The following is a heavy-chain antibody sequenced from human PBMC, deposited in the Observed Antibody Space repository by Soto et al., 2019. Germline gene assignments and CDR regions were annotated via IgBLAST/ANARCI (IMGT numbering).Heavy chain of an antibody. D-gene: IGHD2-15*01. J-gene: IGHJ4*02. V-gene: IGHV3-23*01. Sequence: EVQLLASGGGLVQPGGSLRLSCAASGFTFSSYAMSWVRQAPGKGLEWVSAISGSGGSTYYADSVKGRFTISRDNSKNTLYLQMNSLRAEDTAVYYCAKPLRYCSGGSCYSFDYWGQGTLVTVSS. CDR3: AKPLRYCSGGSCYSFDY. CDR2: ISGSGGST. CDR1: GFTFSSYA.